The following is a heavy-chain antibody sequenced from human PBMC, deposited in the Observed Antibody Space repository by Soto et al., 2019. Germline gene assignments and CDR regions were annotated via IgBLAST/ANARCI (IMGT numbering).Heavy chain of an antibody. CDR3: AHRKRTITVATYFDY. CDR2: LYWDGDK. Sequence: QITLRESGPTLVKPTQTLTLTCTFSGFSLGTSGEGVGWIRQPPRKALEWLATLYWDGDKRYSPSLRSRLTISKDTSEIQVVLTMTNMDAADTATYFCAHRKRTITVATYFDYWGLGSLVTVSS. CDR1: GFSLGTSGEG. J-gene: IGHJ4*02. D-gene: IGHD1-7*01. V-gene: IGHV2-5*02.